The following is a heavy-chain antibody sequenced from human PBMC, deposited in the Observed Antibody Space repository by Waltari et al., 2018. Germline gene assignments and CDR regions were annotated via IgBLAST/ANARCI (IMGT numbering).Heavy chain of an antibody. D-gene: IGHD4-4*01. V-gene: IGHV4-38-2*01. J-gene: IGHJ6*02. CDR1: GYFIRTGHY. CDR3: ARISTITTPYYYYGLDV. CDR2: IYHSGTT. Sequence: QVQLQESGPGLVKPAETLSLTCAVSGYFIRTGHYWGWIRQPPGKGLEWIGSIYHSGTTYYNPSLKSRVTISVDTSKNLFSLRLSSVIAADTAVYYCARISTITTPYYYYGLDVWGQGTTVTVS.